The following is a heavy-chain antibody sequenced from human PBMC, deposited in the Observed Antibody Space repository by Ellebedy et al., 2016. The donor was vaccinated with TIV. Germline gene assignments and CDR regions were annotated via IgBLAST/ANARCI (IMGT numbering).Heavy chain of an antibody. J-gene: IGHJ5*02. Sequence: ASVKVSXXASGYTFTSYGISWVRQAPGQGLEWMGWISAYNGNTNYAQKLQGRVTMTTDTSTSTAYMELRSLRSDDTAVYYCARDLPSGKGKNWFDPWGQGTLVTVSS. CDR1: GYTFTSYG. CDR3: ARDLPSGKGKNWFDP. CDR2: ISAYNGNT. V-gene: IGHV1-18*01. D-gene: IGHD6-19*01.